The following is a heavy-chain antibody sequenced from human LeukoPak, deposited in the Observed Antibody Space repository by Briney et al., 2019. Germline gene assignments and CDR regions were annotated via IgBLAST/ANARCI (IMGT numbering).Heavy chain of an antibody. J-gene: IGHJ6*02. Sequence: GGSLRLSWAASGFTFSSYGMHWVRQAPGKGRGGVAVIWYDGSNKYYADSVKGRFTISRDNSKNTLYLQMNSLRAEDTAVYYCARGPSQFHYGMDVWGQGTTVTVSS. CDR3: ARGPSQFHYGMDV. V-gene: IGHV3-33*01. CDR2: IWYDGSNK. CDR1: GFTFSSYG. D-gene: IGHD2-21*01.